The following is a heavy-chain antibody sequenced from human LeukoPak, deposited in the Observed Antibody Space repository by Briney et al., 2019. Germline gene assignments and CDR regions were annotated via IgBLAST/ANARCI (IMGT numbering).Heavy chain of an antibody. CDR2: ISYDGSNK. CDR1: GFTFSSYA. Sequence: GGSLRLSCAASGFTFSSYAMHWVRQAPGKGLEWVAVISYDGSNKYYADSVKGRFTISRDNSKNTLYLQMNSLRAEDTAVYYCAKDLGSGWYFDYWGQGTLVTVSS. D-gene: IGHD6-19*01. V-gene: IGHV3-30*04. J-gene: IGHJ4*02. CDR3: AKDLGSGWYFDY.